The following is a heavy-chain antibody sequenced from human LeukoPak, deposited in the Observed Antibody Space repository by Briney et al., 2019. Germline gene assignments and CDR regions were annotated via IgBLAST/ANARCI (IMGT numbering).Heavy chain of an antibody. CDR3: ARWVGATTPLIPTSDY. CDR1: GYTFTSYG. V-gene: IGHV1-18*01. CDR2: ISAYNGNT. Sequence: ASVKVSCKASGYTFTSYGISWVRQAPGQGLEWMGWISAYNGNTNYAQKLQGRVTMTTDTSTSTAYMELRSLRSDDTAVYYCARWVGATTPLIPTSDYWGQGTLVTVSS. D-gene: IGHD1-26*01. J-gene: IGHJ4*02.